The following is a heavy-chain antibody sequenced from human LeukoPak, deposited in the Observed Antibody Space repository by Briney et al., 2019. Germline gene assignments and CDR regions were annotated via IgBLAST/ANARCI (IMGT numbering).Heavy chain of an antibody. J-gene: IGHJ6*03. CDR2: FYDSGNT. V-gene: IGHV4-38-2*02. CDR1: GCSISSGYY. D-gene: IGHD6-6*01. Sequence: SETLSFTCTVSGCSISSGYYWGWIRQPPGKGLEWIGRFYDSGNTYYNPSLKRRVTISVDTSKNQFSLKLSSVTAADTVVYYCARANYSSSFSYYYYYMDVWGKGTTVTVSS. CDR3: ARANYSSSFSYYYYYMDV.